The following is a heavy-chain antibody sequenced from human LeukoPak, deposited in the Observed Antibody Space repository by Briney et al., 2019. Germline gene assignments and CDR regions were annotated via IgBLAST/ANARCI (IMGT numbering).Heavy chain of an antibody. V-gene: IGHV4-4*07. CDR2: IYTSGST. Sequence: PSETLSLTCTVSGGSISSYYWSWIRQPAGKGLEWIGRIYTSGSTNYNPSLKSRVTISVVTSKNQYSLKLSSVTAADTAVYYCARLYYDYVWGSYRPDDAFDIWGQGTMVTVSS. D-gene: IGHD3-16*02. CDR1: GGSISSYY. CDR3: ARLYYDYVWGSYRPDDAFDI. J-gene: IGHJ3*02.